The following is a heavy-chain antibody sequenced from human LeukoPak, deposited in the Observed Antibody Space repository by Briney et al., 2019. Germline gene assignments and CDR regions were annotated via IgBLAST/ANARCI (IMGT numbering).Heavy chain of an antibody. J-gene: IGHJ4*02. D-gene: IGHD4/OR15-4a*01. CDR1: GFTVSSNS. V-gene: IGHV3-53*01. CDR2: IYSDNT. Sequence: GGSLRLSCTVSGFTVSSNSMSWVRQAPGKGLEWVSFIYSDNTHYSDSVKGRFTITRDNSKNTLYLQMNSLRAEDTAVYYCARRAGAYSHPYDYWGQGTLVTVSS. CDR3: ARRAGAYSHPYDY.